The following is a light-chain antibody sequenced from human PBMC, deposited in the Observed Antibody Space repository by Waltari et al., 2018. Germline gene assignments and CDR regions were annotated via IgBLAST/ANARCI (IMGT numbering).Light chain of an antibody. CDR1: QSVSRT. V-gene: IGKV3-20*01. Sequence: EIVLTQSPGTLSLSPGARATLSCRVSQSVSRTLAWYQQKPGQAPRLLIYDASSRATGIPDRFSGSGSGTDFSLTISRLEPEDFAVYYCQKYGTLPATFGQGTKVEIK. CDR3: QKYGTLPAT. CDR2: DAS. J-gene: IGKJ1*01.